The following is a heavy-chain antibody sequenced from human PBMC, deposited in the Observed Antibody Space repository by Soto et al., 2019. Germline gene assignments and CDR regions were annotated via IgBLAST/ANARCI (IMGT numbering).Heavy chain of an antibody. D-gene: IGHD3-16*01. V-gene: IGHV4-30-4*01. CDR2: ISYTGST. CDR3: ATNSVRFLFDP. CDR1: GASLSRGENY. J-gene: IGHJ5*02. Sequence: PSETLSLTCAVSGASLSRGENYWSWIRQPPGKDLEWIGYISYTGSTHYNPSVRGRVTISMDTSKNHFSLSLSSVTAAHTAVYYCATNSVRFLFDPWGQGFLVTV.